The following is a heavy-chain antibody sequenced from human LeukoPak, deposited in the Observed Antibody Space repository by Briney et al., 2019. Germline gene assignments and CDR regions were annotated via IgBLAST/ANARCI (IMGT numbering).Heavy chain of an antibody. D-gene: IGHD1-26*01. J-gene: IGHJ4*02. CDR3: ARNSGSYWVSDY. CDR1: GFTFSSYW. CDR2: IKQDGSEK. V-gene: IGHV3-7*01. Sequence: GGSLRLSCAASGFTFSSYWMSWVGQAPGQGLEWVANIKQDGSEKYYVVSVKGRFTISRDNAKNSLYLQMNSLRSEDTAVYYCARNSGSYWVSDYRGQGTLVTVSS.